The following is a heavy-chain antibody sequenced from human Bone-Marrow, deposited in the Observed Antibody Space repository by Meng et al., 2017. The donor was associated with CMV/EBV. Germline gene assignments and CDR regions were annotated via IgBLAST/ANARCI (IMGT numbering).Heavy chain of an antibody. J-gene: IGHJ6*02. CDR1: GFTFMSYA. D-gene: IGHD3-22*01. CDR3: ARDRMIVLGYGMDV. V-gene: IGHV3-30*04. Sequence: GGSLRLFCAASGFTFMSYAMHWVRQTPGKGLEWVAVVSYDGKNKYYADSVKGRFTISRDNSKSTLYLQMNSLRAEDTAVYYCARDRMIVLGYGMDVWGQGTTVTVSS. CDR2: VSYDGKNK.